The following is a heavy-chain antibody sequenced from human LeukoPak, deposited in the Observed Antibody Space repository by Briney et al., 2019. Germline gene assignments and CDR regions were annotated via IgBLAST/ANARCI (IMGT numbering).Heavy chain of an antibody. Sequence: GSLRLSCAASGFTFTDYYMTWIRQAPGKGLEWIGSIYYSGSTYYNPSLKSRVTISVDTSKNQFSLKLSSVTAADTAVYYCARHERGYSYGSIDYWGQGTLVTVSS. CDR2: IYYSGST. D-gene: IGHD5-18*01. V-gene: IGHV4-39*01. J-gene: IGHJ4*02. CDR1: GFTFTDYY. CDR3: ARHERGYSYGSIDY.